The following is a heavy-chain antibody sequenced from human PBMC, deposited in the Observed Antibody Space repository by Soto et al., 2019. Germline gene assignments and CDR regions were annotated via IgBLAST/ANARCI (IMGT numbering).Heavy chain of an antibody. V-gene: IGHV1-3*01. Sequence: ASVKVSCKASGYTFTSYAMHWVRQAPGQRLEWMGWINAGNGNTKYSQKFQGRVTITRDTSASTAYMELSSLRSEDTAVYYCARARKPVYYYYGMHVWGQGTTVTVYS. J-gene: IGHJ6*02. CDR2: INAGNGNT. CDR3: ARARKPVYYYYGMHV. CDR1: GYTFTSYA.